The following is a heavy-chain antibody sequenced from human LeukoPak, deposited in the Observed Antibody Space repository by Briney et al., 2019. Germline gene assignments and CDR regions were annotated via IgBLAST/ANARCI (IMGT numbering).Heavy chain of an antibody. V-gene: IGHV4-39*07. J-gene: IGHJ1*01. CDR1: GGSISSSSYY. Sequence: SETLSLTCTVSGGSISSSSYYWGWIRQPPGKGLEWIGSIYYSGSTYYNPSLKSRVTISVDTSKNQFSLKLSSVTAADTAVYYCARKTKYYYDSSGYYFEYFQHWGQGTLVTVSS. D-gene: IGHD3-22*01. CDR3: ARKTKYYYDSSGYYFEYFQH. CDR2: IYYSGST.